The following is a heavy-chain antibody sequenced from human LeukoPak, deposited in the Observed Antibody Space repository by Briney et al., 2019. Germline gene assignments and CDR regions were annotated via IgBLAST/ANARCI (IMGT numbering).Heavy chain of an antibody. CDR3: TRHETYYDFWSGDEGMDV. Sequence: PGGSLRLSSAASGFTFSGSAMHRVRQASGKGLEWVGRIRSKANSYATAYAASVKGRFTISRDDSKNTAYLQMNSLKTEDTAVYYCTRHETYYDFWSGDEGMDVWGQGTTVTVSS. CDR2: IRSKANSYAT. V-gene: IGHV3-73*01. CDR1: GFTFSGSA. D-gene: IGHD3-3*01. J-gene: IGHJ6*02.